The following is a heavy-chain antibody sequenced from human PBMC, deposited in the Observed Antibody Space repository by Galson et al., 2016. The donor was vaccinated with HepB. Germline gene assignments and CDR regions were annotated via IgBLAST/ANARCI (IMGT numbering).Heavy chain of an antibody. CDR3: SREMTGSYFD. Sequence: SLRLSCAASGFTFNAHWLNWVRQAPGKGLEWVANIRGAGIVSYYAESVRGRFTISRDNAKNSLYLQMTGLRVDETAVYYCSREMTGSYFDWGQGTLVTVSS. CDR2: IRGAGIVS. D-gene: IGHD3-10*01. J-gene: IGHJ4*02. CDR1: GFTFNAHW. V-gene: IGHV3-7*01.